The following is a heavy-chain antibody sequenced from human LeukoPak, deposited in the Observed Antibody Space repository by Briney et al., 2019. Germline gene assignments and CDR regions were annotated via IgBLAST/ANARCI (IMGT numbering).Heavy chain of an antibody. CDR3: ARAGSSGLPYYYYMDV. CDR2: ISGYNGNT. CDR1: GYTFTNYG. Sequence: ASVKVSCKASGYTFTNYGISWVRQAPGQGLEWMGWISGYNGNTNYAQKVQGRVTMTADASTSTTYMELRSLRSDDTAVYYCARAGSSGLPYYYYMDVWGKGTTVTISS. V-gene: IGHV1-18*01. J-gene: IGHJ6*03. D-gene: IGHD3-22*01.